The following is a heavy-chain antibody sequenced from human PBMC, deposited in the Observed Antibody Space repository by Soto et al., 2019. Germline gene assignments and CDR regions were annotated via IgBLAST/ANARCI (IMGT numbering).Heavy chain of an antibody. J-gene: IGHJ6*02. V-gene: IGHV3-21*01. CDR2: ISSSSAYI. Sequence: GGSLRLSCAASGFTFHTYTMNWVRQSPGKGLEWVSSISSSSAYIYYADSVKGRFTISRDNAKDSLFLQMNGLRAEDTAVYYCARDRKLGPGPNYYYYGMDVWGQGTTVTVSS. CDR3: ARDRKLGPGPNYYYYGMDV. CDR1: GFTFHTYT.